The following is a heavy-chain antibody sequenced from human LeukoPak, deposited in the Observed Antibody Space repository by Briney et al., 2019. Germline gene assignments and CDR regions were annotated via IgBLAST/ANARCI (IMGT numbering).Heavy chain of an antibody. Sequence: ASVKVSCKASGYTFTSYGISWVRQAPGQGLEWMGWISAYNGNTDYAQNLQGRVTVTTDTSTTTAYMELRSLRSDDTAVYYCARDCSSTRCSTDYYYYYGMDVWGQGTTVTVSS. CDR1: GYTFTSYG. CDR2: ISAYNGNT. CDR3: ARDCSSTRCSTDYYYYYGMDV. V-gene: IGHV1-18*01. J-gene: IGHJ6*02. D-gene: IGHD2-2*01.